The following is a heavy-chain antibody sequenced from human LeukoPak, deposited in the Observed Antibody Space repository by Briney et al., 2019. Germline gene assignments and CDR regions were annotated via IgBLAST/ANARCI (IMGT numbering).Heavy chain of an antibody. CDR2: INHSGST. CDR3: ARSHSSSSEVSLGY. Sequence: SETLSLTCAIYGGSFSDYFWSWIRQPPGKGLEWIGEINHSGSTNYNPSLKSRVTISVDTSKNQLSLKLSSVTAADTAVYFCARSHSSSSEVSLGYWGQGTLVTVSS. D-gene: IGHD6-6*01. J-gene: IGHJ4*02. V-gene: IGHV4-34*01. CDR1: GGSFSDYF.